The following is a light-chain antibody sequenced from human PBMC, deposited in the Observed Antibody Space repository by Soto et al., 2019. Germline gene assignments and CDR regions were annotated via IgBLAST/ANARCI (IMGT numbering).Light chain of an antibody. CDR1: SYNIGAGYD. CDR3: QSCDNSLSGSYV. J-gene: IGLJ1*01. V-gene: IGLV1-40*01. Sequence: QSVLTQPPSVSGAPGQRVTISCNGSSYNIGAGYDVHWYQQLPGTAPKLLIYGNSNRPSGVPDRFSGSKSGTSASLAITGLQAEDEADYYCQSCDNSLSGSYVFGTGTKLTVL. CDR2: GNS.